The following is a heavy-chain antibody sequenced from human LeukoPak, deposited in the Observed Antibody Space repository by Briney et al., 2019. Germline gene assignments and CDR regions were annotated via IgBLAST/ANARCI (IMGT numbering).Heavy chain of an antibody. CDR3: AKDLTSVYDASNI. V-gene: IGHV3-43*02. J-gene: IGHJ3*02. Sequence: GGSLRLSCAASGFTFDEYAIHWVRQAPGKGLEWVSLISGDGVRTFYRDSVKGRFTISRDNSKNSLYLQMNSLRTEDTALYYCAKDLTSVYDASNIWGQGTMVTVSS. CDR1: GFTFDEYA. CDR2: ISGDGVRT.